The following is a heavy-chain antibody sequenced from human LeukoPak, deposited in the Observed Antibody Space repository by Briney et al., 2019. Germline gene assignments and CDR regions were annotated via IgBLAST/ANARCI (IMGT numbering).Heavy chain of an antibody. CDR1: GFPFASDV. J-gene: IGHJ4*02. Sequence: GGSLRLSCEGSGFPFASDVMSWVRQAPGKGLEWIAYINHDAEMIFYPDFVKGRFTISRDNAKKSLYLQMNSLRAEDTAVYYCARDGHCSSTSCPTYYDFWSGYRDYWGQGTLVTVSS. CDR2: INHDAEMI. CDR3: ARDGHCSSTSCPTYYDFWSGYRDY. V-gene: IGHV3-48*01. D-gene: IGHD3-3*01.